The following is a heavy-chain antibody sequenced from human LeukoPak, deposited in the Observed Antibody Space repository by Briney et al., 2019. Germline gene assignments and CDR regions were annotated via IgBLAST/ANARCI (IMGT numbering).Heavy chain of an antibody. Sequence: SETLSLTCTVSGGXINNPNYYWTWIRQHPGKGLEWIGYIHSSGSTFYSPSLKSRLTISLDTSNNQFSLKLNSVTAADTAVYYCARDSAYCSGGRCPKWFDPWGQGALVTVSS. CDR3: ARDSAYCSGGRCPKWFDP. CDR1: GGXINNPNYY. V-gene: IGHV4-31*03. D-gene: IGHD2-15*01. J-gene: IGHJ5*02. CDR2: IHSSGST.